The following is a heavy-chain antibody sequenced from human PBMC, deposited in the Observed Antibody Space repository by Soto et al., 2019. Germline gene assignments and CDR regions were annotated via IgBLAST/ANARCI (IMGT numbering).Heavy chain of an antibody. CDR1: GFTFSSYE. D-gene: IGHD2-15*01. CDR3: AKDHGPYCSGGSCYPSDY. CDR2: IGSSGSTL. Sequence: GGSLRLSCAASGFTFSSYEMNWVRQAPGKGLEWVSYIGSSGSTLYYADSVKGRFTISRDNSKNTLYLQMNSLRAEDTAVYYCAKDHGPYCSGGSCYPSDYWGQGTLVTVSS. V-gene: IGHV3-48*03. J-gene: IGHJ4*02.